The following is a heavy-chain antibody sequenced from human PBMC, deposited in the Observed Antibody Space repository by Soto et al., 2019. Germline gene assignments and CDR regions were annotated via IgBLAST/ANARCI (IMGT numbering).Heavy chain of an antibody. V-gene: IGHV4-59*01. Sequence: QVQLQESGPGLVRPSETLSLTCAVSGGSISTFYWTWIRQPPGKGLGWMGYGFYEGGTRYNPSLQSRSTISADGSRAQVSLKLTSVTAADTAVYFCARGSNSGCEGPIVWGQGTLVTVSS. CDR2: GFYEGGT. J-gene: IGHJ4*02. D-gene: IGHD3-22*01. CDR3: ARGSNSGCEGPIV. CDR1: GGSISTFY.